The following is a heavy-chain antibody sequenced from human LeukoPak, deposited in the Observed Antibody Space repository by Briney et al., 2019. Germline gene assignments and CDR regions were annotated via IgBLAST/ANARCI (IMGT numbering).Heavy chain of an antibody. J-gene: IGHJ4*02. CDR1: GSIFTSYW. Sequence: GASLQISCKGSGSIFTSYWIGWVRQLPGKGLEWMGIIYPGDSDTRYSPSVQGQVTISADKSISTAYLQWGSLKASDTAMYYCARTGYGQLPTYYFDYWGQGTLVTVSS. CDR3: ARTGYGQLPTYYFDY. V-gene: IGHV5-51*01. D-gene: IGHD2-2*01. CDR2: IYPGDSDT.